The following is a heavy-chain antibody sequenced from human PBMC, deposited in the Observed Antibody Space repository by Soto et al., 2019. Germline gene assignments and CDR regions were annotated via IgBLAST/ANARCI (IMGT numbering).Heavy chain of an antibody. J-gene: IGHJ6*02. CDR3: ARVCGGSTSRFPYYYYGMDV. D-gene: IGHD2-2*01. Sequence: PGGSLRLSCAASGFTFSSYWMHWVRQAPGKGLVWVSRINSAGSSTSYADSVKGRFTISRDNAKNTLYLQMNSLRAEDTAVYYCARVCGGSTSRFPYYYYGMDVWGQGTTVTVSS. CDR2: INSAGSST. V-gene: IGHV3-74*01. CDR1: GFTFSSYW.